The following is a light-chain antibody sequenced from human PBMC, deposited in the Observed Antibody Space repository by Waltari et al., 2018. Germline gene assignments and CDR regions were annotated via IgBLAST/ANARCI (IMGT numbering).Light chain of an antibody. CDR2: DVS. CDR3: SSQTTPVPHV. J-gene: IGLJ1*01. CDR1: SSDVSAYNS. Sequence: QPALPPPPPASAATRRPIITSSTSTSSDVSAYNSVTWYQHHPATPPKLIIFDVSPPFSVLSGRFSGSKAGNASSLTISRHHAEDEADYYCSSQTTPVPHVFGTGTKVTVV. V-gene: IGLV2-14*01.